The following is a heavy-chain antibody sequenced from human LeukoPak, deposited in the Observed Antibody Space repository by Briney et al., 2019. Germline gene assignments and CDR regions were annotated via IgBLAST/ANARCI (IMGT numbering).Heavy chain of an antibody. CDR1: GFTFSSYG. CDR2: ISYDGSNK. J-gene: IGHJ4*02. V-gene: IGHV3-30*18. D-gene: IGHD6-19*01. CDR3: AKVAVAGGEIDY. Sequence: GRSLRLSCAASGFTFSSYGMHWVRQAPGKGLEWVAVISYDGSNKYYADSVKGRFTISRDNSKNTLYLQMNSLRAEDTAVYYCAKVAVAGGEIDYWGQGTLATVSS.